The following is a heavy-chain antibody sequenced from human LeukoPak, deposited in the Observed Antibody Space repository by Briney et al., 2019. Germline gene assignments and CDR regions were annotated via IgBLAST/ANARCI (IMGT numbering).Heavy chain of an antibody. J-gene: IGHJ1*01. CDR2: INHVGST. V-gene: IGHV4-34*01. CDR1: GGSFSGSY. D-gene: IGHD1-14*01. CDR3: ARGPPGTPYFQL. Sequence: SETLSLTCAVYGGSFSGSYWSWIRQPPGKGLEWIREINHVGSTNYKPSLKSRVTISLDTSKIQFSLKLSSLTAADTAVYYCARGPPGTPYFQLWGQGTLVTVSS.